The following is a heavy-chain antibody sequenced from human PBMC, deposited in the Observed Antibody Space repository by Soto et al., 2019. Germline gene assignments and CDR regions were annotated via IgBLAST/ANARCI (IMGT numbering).Heavy chain of an antibody. CDR1: GFTFSTYS. D-gene: IGHD2-15*01. V-gene: IGHV3-74*01. CDR2: INSDGSST. Sequence: GGXLRLSWAASGFTFSTYSMNWVRQAPGKGLVWASRINSDGSSTSYVDSVKGRFTISRDTSKNTLYLQMDSLRLEDTAFYYCARARLSGFNIDSYETWIDTWGQGILVPVSS. J-gene: IGHJ5*02. CDR3: ARARLSGFNIDSYETWIDT.